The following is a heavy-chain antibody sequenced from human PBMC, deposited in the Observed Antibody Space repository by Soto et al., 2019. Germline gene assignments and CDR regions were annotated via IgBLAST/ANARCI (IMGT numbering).Heavy chain of an antibody. CDR1: GFTFSSYA. J-gene: IGHJ4*02. D-gene: IGHD6-19*01. V-gene: IGHV3-23*01. CDR3: AKSGYSSGWYREIYYFDY. CDR2: ISGSGGST. Sequence: EVQLLESGGGLVQPGGSLRLSCAASGFTFSSYAMSWVRQAPGKGLEWVSAISGSGGSTYYADSVKGRFTISRDNSKNPLYLQMNSLRAEDTAVYYCAKSGYSSGWYREIYYFDYWGQGTLVTVSS.